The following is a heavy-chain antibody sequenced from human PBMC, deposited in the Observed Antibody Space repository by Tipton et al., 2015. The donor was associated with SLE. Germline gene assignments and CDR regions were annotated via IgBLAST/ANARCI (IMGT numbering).Heavy chain of an antibody. Sequence: TLSLTCTVSGVSINGGGYYWSWIRQHPGKGLEWIGHIYYSGNTHYNSSLKSRLTISVDTSKNQFSLKLTSVTPADTAVYYCTHSTDYDYMDVWGKGTTVTVSS. CDR2: IYYSGNT. J-gene: IGHJ6*03. CDR3: THSTDYDYMDV. V-gene: IGHV4-31*03. D-gene: IGHD5-18*01. CDR1: GVSINGGGYY.